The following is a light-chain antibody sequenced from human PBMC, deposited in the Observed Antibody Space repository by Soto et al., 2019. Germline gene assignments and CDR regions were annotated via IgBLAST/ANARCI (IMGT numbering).Light chain of an antibody. Sequence: DIVMTQSPDPLAVSLGGRATINCKSSQSVLYSSNNKNYLAWYQHKPGQPPKLLIYWASTRESGVPGRFSGSGSGTDFTLNISSLQAEDVAVYYCQQYYSTPWTFGQGTKVEIK. CDR3: QQYYSTPWT. CDR1: QSVLYSSNNKNY. CDR2: WAS. V-gene: IGKV4-1*01. J-gene: IGKJ1*01.